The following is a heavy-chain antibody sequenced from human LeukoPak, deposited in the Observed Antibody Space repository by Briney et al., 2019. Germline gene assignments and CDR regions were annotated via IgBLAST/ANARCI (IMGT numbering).Heavy chain of an antibody. CDR1: GFTFSSSA. CDR2: ISNNGGYT. V-gene: IGHV3-23*01. CDR3: AKQLGYCSDGSCYFPY. D-gene: IGHD2-15*01. Sequence: GGSLRLSCAASGFTFSSSAISWVRQAPGKGLEWVSAISNNGGYTYYADSVQGRFTISRDNSKSTLCLQMNSLRAEDTAVYYCAKQLGYCSDGSCYFPYWGQGTLVTVSS. J-gene: IGHJ4*02.